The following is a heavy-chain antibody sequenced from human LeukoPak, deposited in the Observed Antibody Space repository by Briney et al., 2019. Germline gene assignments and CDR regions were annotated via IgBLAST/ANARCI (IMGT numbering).Heavy chain of an antibody. D-gene: IGHD6-13*01. Sequence: GGSLRLSCAASGFTFSSYAMSWVRQAPGKGLEWVSAISSSGGGTYYADSVKGRFTISRGNSKNKLYLQMNSLRAEDTAVYYCAKEYSSSWYYFDYWGQGTLVTVSS. CDR1: GFTFSSYA. J-gene: IGHJ4*02. V-gene: IGHV3-23*01. CDR3: AKEYSSSWYYFDY. CDR2: ISSSGGGT.